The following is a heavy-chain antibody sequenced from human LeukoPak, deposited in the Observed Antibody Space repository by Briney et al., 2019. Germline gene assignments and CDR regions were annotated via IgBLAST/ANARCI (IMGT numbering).Heavy chain of an antibody. CDR1: GFTLSRDE. Sequence: GGSLRLSCAASGFTLSRDEINWVPHAPGRGLVWSSYISDSGSAIYYADSVKGRFTISRDNAKNSLYLQMNSLRAEDTAVYYCAREERVVGAAFEYWGQGTLVTVSS. CDR2: ISDSGSAI. CDR3: AREERVVGAAFEY. D-gene: IGHD1-26*01. J-gene: IGHJ4*02. V-gene: IGHV3-48*03.